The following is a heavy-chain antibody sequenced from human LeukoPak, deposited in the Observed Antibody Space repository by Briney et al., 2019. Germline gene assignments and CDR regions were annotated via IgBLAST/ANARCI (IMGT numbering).Heavy chain of an antibody. Sequence: SETLSLTCTVSGVSIGAYYWTCIRQPPGKGLEWIGRIYYTGSTTYNPSLRSRVTMSVDTPKAQFSLNLSSVTAADTAIYFCARGFTGIGWFDPWGQGMQVTVSS. V-gene: IGHV4-4*07. CDR1: GVSIGAYY. CDR2: IYYTGST. CDR3: ARGFTGIGWFDP. D-gene: IGHD2-15*01. J-gene: IGHJ5*02.